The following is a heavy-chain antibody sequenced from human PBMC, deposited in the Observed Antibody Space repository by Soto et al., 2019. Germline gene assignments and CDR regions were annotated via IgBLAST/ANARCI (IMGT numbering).Heavy chain of an antibody. D-gene: IGHD5-12*01. J-gene: IGHJ5*02. Sequence: QLQLVQSGGEVKKPGASVRVSCEAYGYPVSKYGISWIRQAPGQGLEWMGWIKPDNGNTDYAQKFQGRVIMTTDTSSNTAYMELRSLRSDDTAVYYCATSYDSGFDPWGQGTLVSVSS. CDR3: ATSYDSGFDP. CDR1: GYPVSKYG. V-gene: IGHV1-18*04. CDR2: IKPDNGNT.